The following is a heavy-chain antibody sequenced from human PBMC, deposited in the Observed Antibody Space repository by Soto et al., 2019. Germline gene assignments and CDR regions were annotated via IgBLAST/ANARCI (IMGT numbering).Heavy chain of an antibody. CDR3: AKGIRILLVGELFSAVFDV. J-gene: IGHJ3*01. CDR1: GFIFDDYA. V-gene: IGHV3-9*01. D-gene: IGHD3-10*01. Sequence: EVQLVESGGGLVQPGRSLRLSCAASGFIFDDYAMYWVRQAPGKGLEWVSGISWNSGRVGYGDFVKGRFTISRDNAKKSMYLQMNSLRPEDTALYYCAKGIRILLVGELFSAVFDVWGRGTMVTVSS. CDR2: ISWNSGRV.